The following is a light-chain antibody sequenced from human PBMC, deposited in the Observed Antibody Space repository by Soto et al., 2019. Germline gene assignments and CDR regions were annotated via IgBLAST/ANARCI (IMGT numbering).Light chain of an antibody. CDR2: DVS. V-gene: IGLV2-14*01. J-gene: IGLJ1*01. CDR1: SSDVGGYNY. CDR3: SSYTSSSTLDV. Sequence: QSALTQPASVSGSPGQSITISCTGTSSDVGGYNYVSWYQQHPGKAPKLMIYDVSNRPSGVSNRFSGSKSGNTASLTISGLQAEDEADYYCSSYTSSSTLDVFGTGTKAHRP.